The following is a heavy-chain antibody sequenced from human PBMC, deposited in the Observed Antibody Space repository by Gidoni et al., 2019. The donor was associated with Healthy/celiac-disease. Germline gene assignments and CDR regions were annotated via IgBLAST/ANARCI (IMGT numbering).Heavy chain of an antibody. V-gene: IGHV3-48*01. D-gene: IGHD2-15*01. CDR2: ISSSSSTI. CDR3: ARDRGCSGGSCYFYYFDY. CDR1: GFPFSSYS. Sequence: EVQLVESGGGLVQPGGSLRLSFAASGFPFSSYSMNWVRQAPGKGLEWVSYISSSSSTIYYADSVKGRFTISRDNAKNSLYLQMNSLRAEDTAVYYCARDRGCSGGSCYFYYFDYWGQGTLVTVSS. J-gene: IGHJ4*02.